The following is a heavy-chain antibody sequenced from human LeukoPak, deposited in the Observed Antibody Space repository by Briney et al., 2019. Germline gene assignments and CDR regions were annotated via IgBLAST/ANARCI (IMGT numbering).Heavy chain of an antibody. Sequence: GGSLRLSCAASGFTFSSYSMNWVRQAPGKGLEWVSSISSSSSYIYYADSVKGGFTIFRDNAKNSLYLQMNSLRGEDTAVYYCARSPGDCSSTSCYWIWFDPWGQGTLVTVSS. V-gene: IGHV3-21*01. D-gene: IGHD2-2*01. J-gene: IGHJ5*02. CDR1: GFTFSSYS. CDR2: ISSSSSYI. CDR3: ARSPGDCSSTSCYWIWFDP.